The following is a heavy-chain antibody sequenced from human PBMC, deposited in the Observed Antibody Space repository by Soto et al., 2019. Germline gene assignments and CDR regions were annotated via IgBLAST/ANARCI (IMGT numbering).Heavy chain of an antibody. D-gene: IGHD3-22*01. V-gene: IGHV4-61*01. Sequence: SETLSLTCSVSGDSVSSDTYYWSWIRQPPGKGLEWIGHIYHSGTTKYNPSLKSPVTMSLDTSQNQFSLKLSFVTAADTAVYHCARVSFYYDSSGYAVGWLDPWGQGTPVTVSS. CDR2: IYHSGTT. J-gene: IGHJ5*02. CDR3: ARVSFYYDSSGYAVGWLDP. CDR1: GDSVSSDTYY.